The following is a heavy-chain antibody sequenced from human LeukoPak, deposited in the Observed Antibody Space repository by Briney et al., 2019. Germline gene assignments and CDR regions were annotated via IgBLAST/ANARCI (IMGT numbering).Heavy chain of an antibody. CDR3: AIDTRDLGGVDV. Sequence: GASVKVSCKASGYTFTGYYMHWVRQAPGQGLEWMGWINPNSGGTNYAQKFQGRVTMTEDTSTDTAYMELSSLRSEDTAVYYCAIDTRDLGGVDVWGQGTTVTVSS. CDR1: GYTFTGYY. V-gene: IGHV1-2*02. D-gene: IGHD3-3*01. J-gene: IGHJ6*02. CDR2: INPNSGGT.